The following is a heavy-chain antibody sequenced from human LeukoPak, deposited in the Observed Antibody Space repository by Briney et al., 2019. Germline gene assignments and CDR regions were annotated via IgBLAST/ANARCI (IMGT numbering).Heavy chain of an antibody. Sequence: GGSLRLSCAASGFTFSSYWMSWVRQAPGKGLEWVGRIKSKTDGGTTDYAAPVKGRFTISRDDSKNTLYLQMNSLKTEDTAVYYCTTLDYYDSSGLLGWGQGTLVTVSS. D-gene: IGHD3-22*01. CDR2: IKSKTDGGTT. V-gene: IGHV3-15*01. J-gene: IGHJ4*02. CDR1: GFTFSSYW. CDR3: TTLDYYDSSGLLG.